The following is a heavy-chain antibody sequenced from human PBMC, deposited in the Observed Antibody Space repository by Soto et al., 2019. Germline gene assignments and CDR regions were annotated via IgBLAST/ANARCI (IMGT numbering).Heavy chain of an antibody. D-gene: IGHD1-26*01. CDR2: IHHSGST. CDR1: GGSISSGENF. J-gene: IGHJ4*02. CDR3: ARDTGTYPYYFDY. V-gene: IGHV4-30-4*01. Sequence: QVQLQESGPGLVKPSQTLSLTCTVSGGSISSGENFWNWIRQSPGKVLEWIGYIHHSGSTYYNPSLKSRLTISVDTSKNQISLKLNSVTAADTAVYYCARDTGTYPYYFDYWGQGTLVTVSS.